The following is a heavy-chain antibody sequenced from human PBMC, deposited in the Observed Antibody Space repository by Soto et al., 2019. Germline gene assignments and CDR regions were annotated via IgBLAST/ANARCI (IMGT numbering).Heavy chain of an antibody. J-gene: IGHJ5*02. D-gene: IGHD3-10*01. CDR1: GYSFTSYW. CDR3: AIHLLWFGELNWFDP. CDR2: IYPGDSDT. V-gene: IGHV5-51*01. Sequence: GESLKISCKGSGYSFTSYWIGWVRQMPGKGLEWMGIIYPGDSDTRYSPSFQGQVTISADKSISTAYLQWSSLMASDTAMYYCAIHLLWFGELNWFDPWGQGTLVTVSS.